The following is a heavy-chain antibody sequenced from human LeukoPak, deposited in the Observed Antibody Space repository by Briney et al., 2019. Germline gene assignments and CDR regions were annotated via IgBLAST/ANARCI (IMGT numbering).Heavy chain of an antibody. CDR1: GGSISSYY. J-gene: IGHJ4*02. Sequence: SETLSLTCTVSGGSISSYYWSWIRQPAGKGLEWIGRIYTSGSINYNPSLKSRVTMSVDTSKNQFSLKLSSVTAADTAVYYCARSYDILTGYYNFDYWGQGTLVTVSS. V-gene: IGHV4-4*07. CDR2: IYTSGSI. D-gene: IGHD3-9*01. CDR3: ARSYDILTGYYNFDY.